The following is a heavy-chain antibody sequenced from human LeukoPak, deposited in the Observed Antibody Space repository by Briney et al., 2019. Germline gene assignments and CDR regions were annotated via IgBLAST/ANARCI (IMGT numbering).Heavy chain of an antibody. Sequence: SETLSLTCAVSGGSIGSGGYTWSWIRQPPEKGLEWIGYIYHSGSTYYNPSLKSRVTISVDRSKNQFSLKLSSVTAADTAVYYCAGGYYYDSSGYYPPLDYWGQGTLVTVSS. CDR1: GGSIGSGGYT. D-gene: IGHD3-22*01. CDR2: IYHSGST. CDR3: AGGYYYDSSGYYPPLDY. V-gene: IGHV4-30-2*01. J-gene: IGHJ4*02.